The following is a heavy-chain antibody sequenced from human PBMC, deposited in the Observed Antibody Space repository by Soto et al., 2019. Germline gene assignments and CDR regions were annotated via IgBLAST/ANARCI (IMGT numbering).Heavy chain of an antibody. CDR1: GYTFTSYG. CDR2: ISAYNGNT. Sequence: QVQLVQSGAEVKKPGASVKVSRKASGYTFTSYGIRWVRQAPGQGLEWMGWISAYNGNTNYAQKFQGRVTMTTDTSTSTAYMELRSLSSDDTAVYYCARVYCSGGRCYYYMDVWGKGTTVTVSS. D-gene: IGHD2-15*01. J-gene: IGHJ6*03. V-gene: IGHV1-18*01. CDR3: ARVYCSGGRCYYYMDV.